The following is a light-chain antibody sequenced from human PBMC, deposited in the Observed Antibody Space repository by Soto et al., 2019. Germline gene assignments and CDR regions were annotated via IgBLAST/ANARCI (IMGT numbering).Light chain of an antibody. CDR2: DDN. V-gene: IGLV1-51*01. CDR3: GSWDSSLSAYV. CDR1: SSNIGRNL. J-gene: IGLJ1*01. Sequence: QSVLTQPPSVSAAPGQKVTISCSGSSSNIGRNLVPCYQPLPGHAPQLLIYDDNKRPSGIPDRFSGSKSGTSATLGITGFQTGDEADYYCGSWDSSLSAYVFGTGTKVTVL.